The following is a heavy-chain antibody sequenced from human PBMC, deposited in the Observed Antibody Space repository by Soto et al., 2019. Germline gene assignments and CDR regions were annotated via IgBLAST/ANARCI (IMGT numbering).Heavy chain of an antibody. CDR3: AKVQRSMIVVALDAFDV. J-gene: IGHJ3*01. CDR2: ISGSGSTI. D-gene: IGHD3-22*01. V-gene: IGHV3-11*01. Sequence: PGGSLRLSCAASGFTFSDYYMSWIRQAPGKGLEWVSYISGSGSTIYYADSVKGRFTISRDNAKNSLYLQMNSLRAEDTAIYYCAKVQRSMIVVALDAFDVWGQGAMVTVSS. CDR1: GFTFSDYY.